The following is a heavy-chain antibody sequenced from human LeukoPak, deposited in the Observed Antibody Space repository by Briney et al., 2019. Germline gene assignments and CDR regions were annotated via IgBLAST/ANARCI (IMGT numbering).Heavy chain of an antibody. CDR2: IIPIFGTA. CDR3: ARDRDFWSGYNWFDP. J-gene: IGHJ5*02. Sequence: ASVKVSCKASGGTFSSYAISWVRQAPGQGLEWMGGIIPIFGTANYAQKFQGGVTITADESTSTAYMELSSLRSEDTAVYYCARDRDFWSGYNWFDPWGQGTLVTVSS. D-gene: IGHD3-3*01. CDR1: GGTFSSYA. V-gene: IGHV1-69*13.